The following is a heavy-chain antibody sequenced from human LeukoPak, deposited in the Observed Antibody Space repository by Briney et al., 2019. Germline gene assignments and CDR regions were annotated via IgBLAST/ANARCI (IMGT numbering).Heavy chain of an antibody. CDR1: GFKLSSYG. J-gene: IGHJ4*02. CDR2: LRYDGSSK. V-gene: IGHV3-30*02. Sequence: GGSLRLSCAASGFKLSSYGMHWVRQAPGKGLEWVAFLRYDGSSKYYADSVKGRFTVSRDDSTTTLYLQMNSLRAEDTAVYYCAKDRRLVIAAAGTGFDYWGQGTLVTVSS. CDR3: AKDRRLVIAAAGTGFDY. D-gene: IGHD6-13*01.